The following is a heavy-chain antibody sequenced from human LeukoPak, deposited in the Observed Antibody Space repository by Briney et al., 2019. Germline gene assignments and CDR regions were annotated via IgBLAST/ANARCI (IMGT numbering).Heavy chain of an antibody. CDR3: ASKTDYYGSGSYRY. V-gene: IGHV3-7*01. J-gene: IGHJ4*02. CDR1: GFTFSSYW. D-gene: IGHD3-10*01. Sequence: GGSLRLSCAASGFTFSSYWMSWVRQAPGKGLEWVANIKQDGSEKYYVDSVKGRFTISRDNAKNSLYLQMNSLRAEDTAVYYCASKTDYYGSGSYRYWGQGTLVTVSS. CDR2: IKQDGSEK.